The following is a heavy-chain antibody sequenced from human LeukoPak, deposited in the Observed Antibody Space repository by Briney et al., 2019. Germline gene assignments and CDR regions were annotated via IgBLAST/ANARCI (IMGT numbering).Heavy chain of an antibody. CDR1: GGPISSYY. V-gene: IGHV4-59*01. CDR2: IYYSGST. CDR3: ASTTKARAFDI. D-gene: IGHD4-11*01. J-gene: IGHJ3*02. Sequence: SETLSLTCTVSGGPISSYYWSWIRQPPGKGLEWIGYIYYSGSTNYNPSLKSRVTISVDKSKNQFSLKLSSVTAADTAVYYCASTTKARAFDIWGQGAMVTVSS.